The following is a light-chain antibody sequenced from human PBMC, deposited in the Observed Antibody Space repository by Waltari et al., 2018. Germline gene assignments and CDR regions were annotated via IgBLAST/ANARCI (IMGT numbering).Light chain of an antibody. CDR2: KND. V-gene: IGLV1-44*01. J-gene: IGLJ3*02. Sequence: QSVLTQPPSASGTPGQTVTISCSGNTSNIGQSTVSWYQQVPGTAPKLLIYKNDERHSGVPGRFSGSKSGTSASLAISGLQSDDDSDYFCATWDVTLNGVVVGGGTRLTVL. CDR3: ATWDVTLNGVV. CDR1: TSNIGQST.